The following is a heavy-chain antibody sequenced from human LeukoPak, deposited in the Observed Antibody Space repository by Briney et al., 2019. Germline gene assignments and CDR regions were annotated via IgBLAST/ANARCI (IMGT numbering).Heavy chain of an antibody. CDR1: GFTFSDYY. CDR2: ISSSVSTI. J-gene: IGHJ3*02. CDR3: AGAFYPSNAFDI. D-gene: IGHD2/OR15-2a*01. Sequence: PGGSLRLSCAASGFTFSDYYMSWIRQAPGKGLEWVSYISSSVSTIYYADSVKGRFTISRDNAKNSLYLQMNSLRAEDTAVYYCAGAFYPSNAFDIWGQGTMVTVSS. V-gene: IGHV3-11*04.